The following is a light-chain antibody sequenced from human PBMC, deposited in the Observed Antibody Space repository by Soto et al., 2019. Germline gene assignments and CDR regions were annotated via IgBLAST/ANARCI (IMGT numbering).Light chain of an antibody. V-gene: IGKV3-20*01. CDR1: QRVSSSY. CDR3: QQYGSSPRT. J-gene: IGKJ1*01. Sequence: EIVLTQSPGTLSLSPGARATLSCKASQRVSSSYLAWYQQKPGQAPRLLIYGASSRATGIPDRFSGSGSGTDFTLTISRLEPEDFAVYYCQQYGSSPRTFGQGTKVDIK. CDR2: GAS.